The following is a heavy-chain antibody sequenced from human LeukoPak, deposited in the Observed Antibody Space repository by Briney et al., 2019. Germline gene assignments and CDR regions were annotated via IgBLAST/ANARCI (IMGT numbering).Heavy chain of an antibody. D-gene: IGHD2-2*02. CDR3: ARVYCSSTSCYIGDYYYGMDV. J-gene: IGHJ6*02. CDR2: ISYDGSNK. Sequence: PGKSLRLSCAASGFTFSSYAMHWVRQAPGKGLEWVAVISYDGSNKYYADSVKGRFTISRDNSKNTPYLQMNSLRAEDTAVYYCARVYCSSTSCYIGDYYYGMDVWGQGTTVTVSS. V-gene: IGHV3-30-3*01. CDR1: GFTFSSYA.